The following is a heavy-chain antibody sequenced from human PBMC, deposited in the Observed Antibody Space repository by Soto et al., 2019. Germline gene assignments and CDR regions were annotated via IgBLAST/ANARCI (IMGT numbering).Heavy chain of an antibody. V-gene: IGHV3-33*01. Sequence: GGSLRLSCAASGFTFSSYGMHWVRQAPGKGLEWVAVIWYDGSNKHYTDSVKGRFTISRDNSKNTLYLQMNSLRAEDTAVYYCARDPSYSGSYLCYWGQGTLVTVSS. D-gene: IGHD1-26*01. CDR3: ARDPSYSGSYLCY. J-gene: IGHJ4*02. CDR2: IWYDGSNK. CDR1: GFTFSSYG.